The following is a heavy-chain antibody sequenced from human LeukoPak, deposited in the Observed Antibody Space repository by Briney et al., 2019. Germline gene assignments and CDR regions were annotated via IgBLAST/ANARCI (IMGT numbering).Heavy chain of an antibody. CDR3: ARRPDGTSHFDY. CDR1: GGSISSSSYY. J-gene: IGHJ4*02. Sequence: SETLSLTCTVSGGSISSSSYYWGLIRQPPGKGLEWIGIIYYSGSTYYNPSLKSRVTISVDTSKNQFSLKLSSVTAADTAVYYCARRPDGTSHFDYWGQGTLVTVSS. D-gene: IGHD6-6*01. CDR2: IYYSGST. V-gene: IGHV4-39*01.